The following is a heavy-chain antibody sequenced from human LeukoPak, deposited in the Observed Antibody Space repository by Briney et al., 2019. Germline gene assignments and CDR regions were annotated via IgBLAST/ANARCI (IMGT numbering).Heavy chain of an antibody. Sequence: SETLSLTCTVSGGSISSYYWSWIRQPPGKGLEWIGYIYYSGSTNYNPSLKSRVTISVDTSKNQFSLKLSSETAADTAVYYCARDRSGGTDYWGQGTLVTVSS. CDR1: GGSISSYY. CDR3: ARDRSGGTDY. D-gene: IGHD2-15*01. CDR2: IYYSGST. J-gene: IGHJ4*02. V-gene: IGHV4-59*01.